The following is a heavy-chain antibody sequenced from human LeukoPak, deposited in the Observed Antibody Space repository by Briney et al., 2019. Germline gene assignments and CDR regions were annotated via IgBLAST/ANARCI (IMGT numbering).Heavy chain of an antibody. CDR2: INPNTGGT. J-gene: IGHJ4*02. Sequence: ASVKVSCKASGYNFLSYGITWVRQAPGQGLEWMGWINPNTGGTSYAQKFQGRVTMTRDTSTSTVYMELSSLRSEDTAVYYCARGSLTYYSPFDYWGQGTLVTVSS. V-gene: IGHV1-8*01. CDR3: ARGSLTYYSPFDY. CDR1: GYNFLSYG. D-gene: IGHD3-10*01.